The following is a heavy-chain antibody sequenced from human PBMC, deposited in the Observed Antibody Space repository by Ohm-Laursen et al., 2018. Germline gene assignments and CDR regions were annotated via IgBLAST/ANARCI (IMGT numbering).Heavy chain of an antibody. Sequence: GTLSLTCTVSGGSISSYYWSWIRQPPGKGLEWIGYIYYSGSTYYNPSLKSRVTISVDTSKSQFSLKLSSVTAADTAVYYCARTQPIGSTPTGGMDVWGQGNTVTVSS. V-gene: IGHV4-59*08. CDR1: GGSISSYY. CDR2: IYYSGST. CDR3: ARTQPIGSTPTGGMDV. D-gene: IGHD2-15*01. J-gene: IGHJ6*02.